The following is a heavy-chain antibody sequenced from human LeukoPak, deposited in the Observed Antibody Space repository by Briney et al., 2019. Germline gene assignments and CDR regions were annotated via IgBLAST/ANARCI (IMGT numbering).Heavy chain of an antibody. J-gene: IGHJ4*02. V-gene: IGHV4-59*01. CDR2: IYYSGST. CDR1: GGSISSYY. D-gene: IGHD1-26*01. Sequence: SETLSLTCTVSGGSISSYYWSWIRQPPGKGLEWIGYIYYSGSTNYNPSLKSRVTISVDTSKNQFSLKLSSVTAADTAVYYCARDLASGSYDYWGQGTPVTVSS. CDR3: ARDLASGSYDY.